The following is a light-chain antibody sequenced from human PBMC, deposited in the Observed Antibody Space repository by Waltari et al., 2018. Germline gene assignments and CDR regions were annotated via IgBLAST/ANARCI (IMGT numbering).Light chain of an antibody. CDR3: QVWDGSSDHVL. V-gene: IGLV3-21*04. J-gene: IGLJ2*01. CDR2: YDT. Sequence: SDVLTQPPSVSLAPGKTARITCGENHIGSNSVPWYQQKPGQAPVLVIYYDTDRPSGIPERFSGSNSGSTATLTISRVEAGDEADYYCQVWDGSSDHVLFGGGTKLTVL. CDR1: HIGSNS.